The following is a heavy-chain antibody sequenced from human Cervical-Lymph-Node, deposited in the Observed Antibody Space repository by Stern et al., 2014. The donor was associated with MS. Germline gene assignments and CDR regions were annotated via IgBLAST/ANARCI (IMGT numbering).Heavy chain of an antibody. CDR2: VSYDGSDE. J-gene: IGHJ6*02. D-gene: IGHD4-11*01. Sequence: VQLVQSGGGVVQPGRSLRLSCAASGFTFSYSTMHWVRQAPGKGLEWVATVSYDGSDEYYPDSVKGRFTISRDNSKNTLYLQVNSLRAEDTGVYFCARDRTVTTYYYYYGMDVWGQGTTVTASS. V-gene: IGHV3-30*04. CDR1: GFTFSYST. CDR3: ARDRTVTTYYYYYGMDV.